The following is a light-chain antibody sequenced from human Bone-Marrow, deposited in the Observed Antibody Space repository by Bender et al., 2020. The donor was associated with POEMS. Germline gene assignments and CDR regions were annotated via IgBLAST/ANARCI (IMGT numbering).Light chain of an antibody. V-gene: IGLV2-23*01. CDR3: SSYARGSTLV. CDR2: AGN. J-gene: IGLJ2*01. CDR1: SSDVGSYNR. Sequence: QSALTQPASVSGSPGQSITISCTGTSSDVGSYNRFSWYQQHPGKAPKLMIFAGNKRPSGVSNRFSGSKSGNTASLTISGLQTEDEADYYCSSYARGSTLVFGGGTKLTVL.